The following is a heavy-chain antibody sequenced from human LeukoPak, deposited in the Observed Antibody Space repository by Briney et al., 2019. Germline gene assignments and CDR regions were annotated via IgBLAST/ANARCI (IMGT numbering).Heavy chain of an antibody. CDR2: INSDGSST. V-gene: IGHV3-74*01. D-gene: IGHD3-22*01. CDR3: AKAGSSGYLSYFDY. J-gene: IGHJ4*02. Sequence: PGGSLRLSCAASGFTFSSYWMHWVRQAPGKGLVWVSRINSDGSSTSYADSVKGRFTISRDNAKNTLYLQMNSLRAEDTAVYYCAKAGSSGYLSYFDYWGQGTLVTVSS. CDR1: GFTFSSYW.